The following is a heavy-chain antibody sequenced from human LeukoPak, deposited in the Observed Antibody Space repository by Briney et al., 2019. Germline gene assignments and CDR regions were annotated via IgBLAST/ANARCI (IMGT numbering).Heavy chain of an antibody. CDR2: MNPNSGNT. V-gene: IGHV1-8*01. J-gene: IGHJ4*02. CDR1: GYTFTSYD. CDR3: ARGKIWYDILTGYYFDY. D-gene: IGHD3-9*01. Sequence: ASVKVSYKASGYTFTSYDIKWVRQATGQGLEWMGWMNPNSGNTGYAQKFQGRVTMTRNTSISTAYMELSSLRSEDTAVYYCARGKIWYDILTGYYFDYWGQGTLVTVSS.